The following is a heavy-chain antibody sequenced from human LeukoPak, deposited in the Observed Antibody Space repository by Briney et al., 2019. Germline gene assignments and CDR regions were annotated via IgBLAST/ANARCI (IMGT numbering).Heavy chain of an antibody. J-gene: IGHJ3*02. Sequence: ASVKVSCKASGYIFTTYGINWVRQAPGQGLEWMGWISGYNGATNYAQNFQGRVTMTTDTSTSTAYMELRSLRSDETAVSYCARDSLGVSRGWYRENTFDIWGQGTLVTVSS. CDR1: GYIFTTYG. D-gene: IGHD6-19*01. CDR3: ARDSLGVSRGWYRENTFDI. V-gene: IGHV1-18*01. CDR2: ISGYNGAT.